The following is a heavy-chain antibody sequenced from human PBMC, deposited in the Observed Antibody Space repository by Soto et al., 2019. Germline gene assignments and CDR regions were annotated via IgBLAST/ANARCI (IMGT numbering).Heavy chain of an antibody. J-gene: IGHJ4*02. CDR1: GFTFNTHW. V-gene: IGHV3-74*01. CDR2: IYFDGITT. D-gene: IGHD1-26*01. Sequence: LSCTASGFTFNTHWMHWVRQAPGKGLVWVSRIYFDGITTNYADSVKGRLTVSRDNAKNTVYLHVNTLRDEDTAVYYCARGGAMGVDYWGQGTLVTVSS. CDR3: ARGGAMGVDY.